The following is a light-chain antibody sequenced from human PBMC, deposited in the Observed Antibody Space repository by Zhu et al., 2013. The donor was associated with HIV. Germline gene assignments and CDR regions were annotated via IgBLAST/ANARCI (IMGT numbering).Light chain of an antibody. CDR3: QQSYSTPFT. CDR2: AAS. V-gene: IGKV1-39*01. J-gene: IGKJ3*01. Sequence: DIQMTQSPSSLSASVGDRVTITCRASQGIRSDLVWFQQKPGKAPKCLIYAASSLQSGVPSRFSGSGSGTDFTLTISSLQPEDFATYYCQQSYSTPFTFGPGTKVDIK. CDR1: QGIRSD.